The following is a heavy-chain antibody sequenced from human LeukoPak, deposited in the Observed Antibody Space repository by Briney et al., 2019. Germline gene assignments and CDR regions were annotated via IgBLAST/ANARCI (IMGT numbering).Heavy chain of an antibody. D-gene: IGHD2/OR15-2a*01. CDR3: AKSQRFLWGQYYFDS. V-gene: IGHV3-30*02. Sequence: GGSLRLSCAASGFTFSSYGMHWVRQAPGKGLEWVAFIRYDGSNKYYADSVKGRYTISRDNSKITLYLQMHSLRAEDTAVYYCAKSQRFLWGQYYFDSWGQGTLVTVSS. CDR1: GFTFSSYG. CDR2: IRYDGSNK. J-gene: IGHJ4*01.